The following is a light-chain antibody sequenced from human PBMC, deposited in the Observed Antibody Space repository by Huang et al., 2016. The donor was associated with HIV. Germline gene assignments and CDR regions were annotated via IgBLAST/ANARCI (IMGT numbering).Light chain of an antibody. CDR1: QSLVHSDGNTY. CDR3: MQGSRWPIT. CDR2: KVS. J-gene: IGKJ5*01. V-gene: IGKV2-30*02. Sequence: DVVMTQSPVSLPVTLGQPASISCRSSQSLVHSDGNTYLNWFQQRPGQSPRRLIYKVSIRDSGVPDRFSGSGSGTDFTLKISRVEAEDVGVYYCMQGSRWPITCGQGTRLDIK.